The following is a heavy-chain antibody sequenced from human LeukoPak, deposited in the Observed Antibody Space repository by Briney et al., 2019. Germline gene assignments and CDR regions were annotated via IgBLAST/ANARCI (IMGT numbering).Heavy chain of an antibody. CDR2: IYHSGST. J-gene: IGHJ5*02. CDR1: GYSISSGYY. Sequence: SENLSLTCTVSGYSISSGYYWGWIRQPPGKGLEWIGSIYHSGSTYYNPSLKSRVTISVDTAKNQFSLKLSSVTAADTAVYYCARTLGDYLNWFDPWGQGTLVTVSS. CDR3: ARTLGDYLNWFDP. D-gene: IGHD4-17*01. V-gene: IGHV4-38-2*02.